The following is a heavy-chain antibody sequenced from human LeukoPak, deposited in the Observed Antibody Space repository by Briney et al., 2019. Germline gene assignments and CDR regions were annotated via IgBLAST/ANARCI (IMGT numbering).Heavy chain of an antibody. CDR3: ARDNDSSSWYPLYYYYGMDV. V-gene: IGHV1-69*13. Sequence: SVKVSCKASGGTFSSYAISWVRQAPGQGLEWMGGIIPIFGTANYAQKFQGRVTITADESTGTAYMELSSLRSEDTAVYYCARDNDSSSWYPLYYYYGMDVWGQGTTVTVSS. CDR1: GGTFSSYA. CDR2: IIPIFGTA. D-gene: IGHD6-13*01. J-gene: IGHJ6*02.